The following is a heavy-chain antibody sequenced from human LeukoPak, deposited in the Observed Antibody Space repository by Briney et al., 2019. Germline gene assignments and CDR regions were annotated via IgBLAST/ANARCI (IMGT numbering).Heavy chain of an antibody. D-gene: IGHD3-9*01. Sequence: GGSLRLSCAASGFTFSLYWMHWVRQAPGKGLVWVSRINSDGNSTDYAGSVKGRFTVSRDNAKSTLYLQMNSLIAEDTAVYYCAKDMEPAGYDILTGIDYWGQGTLVTVSS. CDR2: INSDGNST. V-gene: IGHV3-74*01. J-gene: IGHJ4*02. CDR3: AKDMEPAGYDILTGIDY. CDR1: GFTFSLYW.